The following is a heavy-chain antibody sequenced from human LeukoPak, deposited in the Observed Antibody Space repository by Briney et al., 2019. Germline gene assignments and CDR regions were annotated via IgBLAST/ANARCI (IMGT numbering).Heavy chain of an antibody. V-gene: IGHV4-4*02. Sequence: PSGTLSLTCAVSGGSISSSNWWSWVRQPPGKGLEWMGEIYHSGSTNYNPSLKSRVTISVDKSKNQFSLKLSSVTAADTAVYYCARAAFSDGTVTTYGLWGRGTLVTVSS. CDR3: ARAAFSDGTVTTYGL. D-gene: IGHD4-17*01. CDR2: IYHSGST. J-gene: IGHJ2*01. CDR1: GGSISSSNW.